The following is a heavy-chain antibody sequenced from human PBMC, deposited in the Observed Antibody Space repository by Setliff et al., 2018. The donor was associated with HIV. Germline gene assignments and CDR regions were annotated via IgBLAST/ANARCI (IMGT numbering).Heavy chain of an antibody. J-gene: IGHJ3*01. Sequence: PGGSLRLSCAASGITFSSFAMSWVRQAPGKGLEWVSAISGSGGRTYYADSVKGRFTISRDNSKDTLYVQMNSLRSEDSAVYYCAKDRFSDSSAPGDAFDVWGVGTLVTVSS. V-gene: IGHV3-23*01. CDR2: ISGSGGRT. CDR1: GITFSSFA. D-gene: IGHD3-22*01. CDR3: AKDRFSDSSAPGDAFDV.